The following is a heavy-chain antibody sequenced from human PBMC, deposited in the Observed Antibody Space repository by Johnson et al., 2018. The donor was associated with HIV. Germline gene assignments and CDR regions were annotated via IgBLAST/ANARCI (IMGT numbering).Heavy chain of an antibody. D-gene: IGHD5-24*01. CDR1: GFTFSSYA. J-gene: IGHJ3*02. CDR2: LSNDGSEK. CDR3: ARDHEMATIGDAFDI. Sequence: QVQLVESGGGLVQPGGSLRLSCAASGFTFSSYAMHWVRQPPGKGLEWVAVLSNDGSEKYYVDSVKGRFTISRDNAKNSLYLQMNSLRAEDTAVYYCARDHEMATIGDAFDIWGQGTMATVSS. V-gene: IGHV3-30*04.